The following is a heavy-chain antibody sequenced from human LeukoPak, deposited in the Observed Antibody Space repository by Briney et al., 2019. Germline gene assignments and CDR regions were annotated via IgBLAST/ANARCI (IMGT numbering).Heavy chain of an antibody. V-gene: IGHV3-23*01. Sequence: GGSLRLSCAVSGFTFSAFAMSWVRQAPGTGLEWVSTISGGGDNTYFAESVKGRFTISRDNSKNTLFLQMIRLRAEDTAVYYCAKFEGALLGNYYMDVWGKGTTVTVSS. CDR1: GFTFSAFA. J-gene: IGHJ6*03. CDR2: ISGGGDNT. CDR3: AKFEGALLGNYYMDV.